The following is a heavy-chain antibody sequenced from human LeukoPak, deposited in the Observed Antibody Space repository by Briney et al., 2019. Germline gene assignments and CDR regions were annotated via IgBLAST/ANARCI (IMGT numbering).Heavy chain of an antibody. D-gene: IGHD6-13*01. J-gene: IGHJ4*02. V-gene: IGHV3-21*01. CDR1: GFTFSSYS. CDR3: ARDRAAAARQPVDY. Sequence: PGGSLRLSCAASGFTFSSYSMNSVRQAPGKGLEWVSSISSTSTYIYYADSLKGRFTISRDNAKNSLYLQMNSLRAEDTAVYYCARDRAAAARQPVDYWGQGTLVTVSS. CDR2: ISSTSTYI.